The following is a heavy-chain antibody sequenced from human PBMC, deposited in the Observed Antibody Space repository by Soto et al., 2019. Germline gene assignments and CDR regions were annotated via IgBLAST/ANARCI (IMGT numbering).Heavy chain of an antibody. J-gene: IGHJ4*02. V-gene: IGHV3-23*01. Sequence: EVQLLESGGGLVQPGGSLRLSCAASGFTFSTYPMSWVRQGPGKGLEWVSAISGSAGRTYYTDSVKGRFTISRDNSNNTLYLQMNRLRAEDTAVYYCAKAVVVVTANPLDYWGQGTLVTVSS. CDR3: AKAVVVVTANPLDY. CDR1: GFTFSTYP. CDR2: ISGSAGRT. D-gene: IGHD2-21*02.